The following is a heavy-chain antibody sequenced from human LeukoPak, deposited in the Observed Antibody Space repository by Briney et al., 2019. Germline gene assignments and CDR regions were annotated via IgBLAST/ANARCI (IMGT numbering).Heavy chain of an antibody. V-gene: IGHV3-74*01. CDR3: ARGNYYAMDV. CDR2: INSDGTTT. J-gene: IGHJ6*02. Sequence: GGPLRLSCAASGFTFSSYWMHWVRQAPGRGLVWVSRINSDGTTTNYADSVKGRFTISRDNAKNTLFLQMNSLRAEDTAVYYCARGNYYAMDVWGQGTTVTVSS. CDR1: GFTFSSYW.